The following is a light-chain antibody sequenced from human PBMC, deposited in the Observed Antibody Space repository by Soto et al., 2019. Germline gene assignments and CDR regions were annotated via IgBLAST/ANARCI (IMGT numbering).Light chain of an antibody. CDR2: RHD. J-gene: IGLJ2*01. V-gene: IGLV1-47*01. Sequence: QSVLTQPPSASGTPGQRVTISCSGSTSNIGSNYVYWYQQLPGTAPKLLIYRHDQRPSGVPDRFSGSKSGTSASLAISGLRSEDEADYYCAAWDDSLNGMVFGGGTKLTVL. CDR1: TSNIGSNY. CDR3: AAWDDSLNGMV.